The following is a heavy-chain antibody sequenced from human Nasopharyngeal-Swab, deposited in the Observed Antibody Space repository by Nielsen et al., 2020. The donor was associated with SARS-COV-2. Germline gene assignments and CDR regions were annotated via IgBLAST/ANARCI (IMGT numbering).Heavy chain of an antibody. V-gene: IGHV4-34*01. CDR3: ARGRPYYDFWSGQTYYCDY. D-gene: IGHD3-3*01. CDR1: GGSFSGYY. Sequence: SCAVYGGSFSGYYWSWIRQPPGTGLEWIGEINHSGSTNYNPSLKSRVTISVDTSKNQFSLKLSSVTAADTAVYYCARGRPYYDFWSGQTYYCDYWGQGTLVTVSS. J-gene: IGHJ4*02. CDR2: INHSGST.